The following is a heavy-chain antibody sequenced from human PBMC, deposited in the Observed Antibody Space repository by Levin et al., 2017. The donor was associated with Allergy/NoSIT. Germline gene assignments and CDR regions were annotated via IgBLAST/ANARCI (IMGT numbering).Heavy chain of an antibody. CDR2: ISTSSGSI. CDR1: GFTFSSYT. Sequence: GGSLRLSCAASGFTFSSYTMNWVRQAPGKGLEWISYISTSSGSIYYADSVKGRFTISRDNAKNSLFLQMNSLRAEDTAVYYCARDRVVVAGDDVFDIWGQGIMVTVTS. J-gene: IGHJ3*02. CDR3: ARDRVVVAGDDVFDI. V-gene: IGHV3-48*01. D-gene: IGHD6-19*01.